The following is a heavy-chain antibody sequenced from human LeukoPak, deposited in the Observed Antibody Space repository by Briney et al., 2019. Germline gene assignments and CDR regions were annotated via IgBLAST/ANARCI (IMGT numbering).Heavy chain of an antibody. V-gene: IGHV1-18*01. CDR2: ISAYDGNT. D-gene: IGHD1-26*01. Sequence: ASVKVSCKASGYTFTSYGISWVRQAPGQGLEWMGWISAYDGNTNYAQKLQGRVTMTTDTSTSTAYMELRSLRSDDTAVYYCARGSGSYYQGWFDPWGQGTLVTVSS. CDR1: GYTFTSYG. J-gene: IGHJ5*02. CDR3: ARGSGSYYQGWFDP.